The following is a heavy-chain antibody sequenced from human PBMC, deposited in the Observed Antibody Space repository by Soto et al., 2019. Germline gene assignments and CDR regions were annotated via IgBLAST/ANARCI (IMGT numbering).Heavy chain of an antibody. CDR1: GFTFSSYG. CDR3: AKVNSGSYYHYYYGMDV. Sequence: GGSLRLSCAASGFTFSSYGMHWVRQAPGKGLEWVAVISYDGSNKYYADSVKGRFTISRDNSKNTLYLQMNSLRAEDTAVYYCAKVNSGSYYHYYYGMDVWGQGTTVTVSS. J-gene: IGHJ6*02. V-gene: IGHV3-30*18. D-gene: IGHD1-26*01. CDR2: ISYDGSNK.